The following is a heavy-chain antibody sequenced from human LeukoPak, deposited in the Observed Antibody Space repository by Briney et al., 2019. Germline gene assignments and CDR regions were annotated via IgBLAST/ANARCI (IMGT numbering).Heavy chain of an antibody. CDR1: GYTFIGYY. J-gene: IGHJ4*02. D-gene: IGHD5-18*01. Sequence: GASVKVSCKASGYTFIGYYMHWVRQAPGQGLEWMGWINPNSGGTNYAQKFQGWVTMTRDTSISTAYMELSRLRSEDTAVYYCATLGGYSYGSPFDYWGRGTLVTVSS. V-gene: IGHV1-2*04. CDR2: INPNSGGT. CDR3: ATLGGYSYGSPFDY.